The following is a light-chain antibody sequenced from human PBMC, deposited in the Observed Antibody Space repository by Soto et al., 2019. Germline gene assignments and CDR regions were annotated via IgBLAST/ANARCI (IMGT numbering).Light chain of an antibody. J-gene: IGLJ3*02. CDR3: SSYTLTSAYWV. V-gene: IGLV2-14*03. CDR1: SSDIGDYKY. Sequence: QSALTQPASVSGSPGQSITISCTGTSSDIGDYKYVSWYQQHPGNPPKLIIYDVSDRPSGVSNRFSGSKSGNTASLTISGLQAEDEANYYCSSYTLTSAYWVFGGGTKLTVL. CDR2: DVS.